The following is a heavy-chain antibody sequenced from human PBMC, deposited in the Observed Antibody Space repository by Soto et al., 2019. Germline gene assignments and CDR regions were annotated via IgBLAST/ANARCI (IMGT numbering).Heavy chain of an antibody. CDR1: GFTFSSYS. J-gene: IGHJ6*02. V-gene: IGHV3-21*01. CDR3: ARDEGIVVVPAAISDYYGMDV. D-gene: IGHD2-2*01. Sequence: PGGSLRLSCAASGFTFSSYSMNWVRQAPGKGLEWVSSISSSSSYIYYADSVKGRFTISRDNAKNSLYLQTNSLRAEDTAVYYCARDEGIVVVPAAISDYYGMDVWGQGTTVTVSS. CDR2: ISSSSSYI.